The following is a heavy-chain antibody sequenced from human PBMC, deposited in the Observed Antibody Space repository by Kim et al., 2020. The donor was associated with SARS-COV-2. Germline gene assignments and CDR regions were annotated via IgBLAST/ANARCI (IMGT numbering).Heavy chain of an antibody. J-gene: IGHJ4*02. CDR1: GGSISGYY. V-gene: IGHV4-4*07. D-gene: IGHD3-3*01. CDR3: AGELELTY. Sequence: SETLSLTCTVSGGSISGYYWSWIRQPAGKGLEWIGRTSTSGNTKYSPSLKSRVSMSIDTSKKQFSLNLSSVTAADTAVYYCAGELELTYWGQGTLVTV. CDR2: TSTSGNT.